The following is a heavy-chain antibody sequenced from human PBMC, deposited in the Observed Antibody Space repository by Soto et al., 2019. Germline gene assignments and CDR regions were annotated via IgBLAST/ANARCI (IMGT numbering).Heavy chain of an antibody. V-gene: IGHV4-34*01. CDR1: GGAFIGYY. CDR2: INHSGST. Sequence: SEALSLTCAVYGGAFIGYYWIWIRQPPGKGLEWIGEINHSGSTNYNPSLKSRVTISVDTSKNQFSLKLSSVTAADTAVYYCARDRHSYGFVYYGMDVWGQGTTVTVS. J-gene: IGHJ6*02. D-gene: IGHD5-18*01. CDR3: ARDRHSYGFVYYGMDV.